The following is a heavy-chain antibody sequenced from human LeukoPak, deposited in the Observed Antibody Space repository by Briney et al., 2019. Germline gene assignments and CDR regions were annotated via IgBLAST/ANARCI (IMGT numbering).Heavy chain of an antibody. Sequence: HTGGSLRLSCAASGFTFSSYGMHWVRQAPGKGLEWVAVIWYDGSNKYYADSVKGRFTISRDNSKNTLYLQMNSLRAEDTAVYYCAKGHRLRAQRQWLAGDYWGQGTLVTVSS. CDR3: AKGHRLRAQRQWLAGDY. CDR2: IWYDGSNK. D-gene: IGHD6-19*01. J-gene: IGHJ4*02. V-gene: IGHV3-33*06. CDR1: GFTFSSYG.